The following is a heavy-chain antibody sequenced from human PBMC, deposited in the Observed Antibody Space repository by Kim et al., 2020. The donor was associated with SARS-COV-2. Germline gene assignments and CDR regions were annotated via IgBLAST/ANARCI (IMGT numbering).Heavy chain of an antibody. CDR3: ARARMAAAAPFDY. V-gene: IGHV4-4*02. Sequence: SETLSLTCAVSGGSISSSNWWSWVRQPRGKGLEWIGEIYHSGSTNYNPSLKSRVTISVDKSKNQFSLKLSSVTAADTAVYYCARARMAAAAPFDYWGQGTLVTVSS. CDR1: GGSISSSNW. J-gene: IGHJ4*02. CDR2: IYHSGST. D-gene: IGHD6-13*01.